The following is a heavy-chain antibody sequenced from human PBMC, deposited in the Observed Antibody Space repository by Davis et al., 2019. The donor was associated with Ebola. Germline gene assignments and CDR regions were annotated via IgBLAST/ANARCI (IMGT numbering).Heavy chain of an antibody. V-gene: IGHV3-30*04. D-gene: IGHD3-10*01. Sequence: PGGSLRLSCTASGFTFSTYSMHWVRQAPGKGLEWVAVMSSDEKVQFYTGSVRGRFTISRDNSKNTLYLQMDSLRSDDTAVYYCSREGITMPRGPFDYWGQGTLVTVSS. J-gene: IGHJ4*02. CDR1: GFTFSTYS. CDR2: MSSDEKVQ. CDR3: SREGITMPRGPFDY.